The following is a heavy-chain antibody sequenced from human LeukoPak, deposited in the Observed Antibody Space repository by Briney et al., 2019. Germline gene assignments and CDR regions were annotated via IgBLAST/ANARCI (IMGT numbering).Heavy chain of an antibody. CDR2: IRSDITII. Sequence: PGGSLRLSPAPSLVAFCTYSMNCVRQAPGKGLGWGSYIRSDITIINYAESVKGRFTISRDNAKNSLYLQMNSLRAEDTAVYFCARVQAGKWDFDFWGQGTLVTVSS. CDR3: ARVQAGKWDFDF. V-gene: IGHV3-48*01. CDR1: LVAFCTYS. J-gene: IGHJ4*02. D-gene: IGHD1-26*01.